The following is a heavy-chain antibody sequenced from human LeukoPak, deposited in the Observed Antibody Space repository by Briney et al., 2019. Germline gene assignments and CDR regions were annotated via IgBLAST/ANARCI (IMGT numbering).Heavy chain of an antibody. D-gene: IGHD3-10*01. V-gene: IGHV3-30*02. J-gene: IGHJ4*02. CDR2: IRYDGTNK. Sequence: GGSLRLSCAASEFTFSSYGMHWVRQAPGKGLEWVAFIRYDGTNKNYAASVQGRFTISRDNSKNTLYLELNSLRAEDTAVYYCAKDRYSGSENYCFDYWGQGTLVTVSS. CDR1: EFTFSSYG. CDR3: AKDRYSGSENYCFDY.